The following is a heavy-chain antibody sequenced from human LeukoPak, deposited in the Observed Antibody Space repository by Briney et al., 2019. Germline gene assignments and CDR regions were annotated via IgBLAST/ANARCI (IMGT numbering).Heavy chain of an antibody. D-gene: IGHD2-2*01. CDR1: GFTFSDYY. Sequence: GGSLRLSCAASGFTFSDYYMSWIRQAPGKGLEWVAVISYDGSNKYYADSVKGRFTISRDNSKNTLYLQMNSLRAEDTAVYYCAKEQGYCSSTSCPYYYYGMDVWGQGTTVTVSS. V-gene: IGHV3-30*18. CDR3: AKEQGYCSSTSCPYYYYGMDV. J-gene: IGHJ6*02. CDR2: ISYDGSNK.